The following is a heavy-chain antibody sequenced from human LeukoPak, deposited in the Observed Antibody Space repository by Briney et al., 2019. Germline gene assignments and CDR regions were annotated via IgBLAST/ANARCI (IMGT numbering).Heavy chain of an antibody. V-gene: IGHV3-23*01. J-gene: IGHJ5*01. CDR2: ISGGSGST. D-gene: IGHD1-14*01. Sequence: PGGSLRLSCAASGFTFSSYAMSWVRQAPGKGLAWVSTISGGSGSTDCADSVKGRFTISRVNSKNTLYLQMNRLRAEDTAVYYCARDPGITGRSWFEYWGQGTLVTVSS. CDR3: ARDPGITGRSWFEY. CDR1: GFTFSSYA.